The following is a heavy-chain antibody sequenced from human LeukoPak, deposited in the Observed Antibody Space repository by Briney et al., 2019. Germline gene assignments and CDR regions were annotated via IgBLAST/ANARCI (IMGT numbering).Heavy chain of an antibody. CDR3: AKVKRITIAAAGTPRFDP. J-gene: IGHJ5*02. Sequence: PSETLSLTCAVYGGSFSGYYWSWIRQPPGKGLEWIGEINHSGSTNYNPSLKSRVTISVDTSKNQFSLKLSSVTAADTAVYYCAKVKRITIAAAGTPRFDPWGQGTLVTVSS. D-gene: IGHD6-13*01. CDR2: INHSGST. V-gene: IGHV4-34*01. CDR1: GGSFSGYY.